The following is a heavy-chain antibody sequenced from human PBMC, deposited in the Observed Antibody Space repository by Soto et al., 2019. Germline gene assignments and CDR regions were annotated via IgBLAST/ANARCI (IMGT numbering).Heavy chain of an antibody. J-gene: IGHJ4*02. V-gene: IGHV1-69*02. CDR2: IIPMVGMA. Sequence: QVQLEQSAAEVTRPGSSGKVSCKASGGTFNSYVFSWVRQAPGQGLEWGGRIIPMVGMANYAQRFRCRVTITADKATTTVYLELSSLRNNDTSVYYCIWASWRPAGDWGQVTLVSVSS. CDR3: IWASWRPAGD. CDR1: GGTFNSYV. D-gene: IGHD3-16*01.